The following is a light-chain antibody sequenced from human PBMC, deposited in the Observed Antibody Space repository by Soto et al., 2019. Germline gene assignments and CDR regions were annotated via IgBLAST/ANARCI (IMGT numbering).Light chain of an antibody. CDR3: QHYNNWPAWT. V-gene: IGKV3-15*01. Sequence: EIVMTQSPATLSVSPGERATVSCRASQRVSSNLAWYQQKPGQAPRLLIYGASTRATVITARFSGSGSGTEFTLTISSLQSEDFAVYYCQHYNNWPAWTFGQGTKVEIK. CDR1: QRVSSN. CDR2: GAS. J-gene: IGKJ1*01.